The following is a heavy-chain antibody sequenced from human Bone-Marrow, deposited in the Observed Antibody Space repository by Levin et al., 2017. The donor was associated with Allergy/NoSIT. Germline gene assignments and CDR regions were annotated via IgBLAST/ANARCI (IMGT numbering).Heavy chain of an antibody. CDR3: ARGRILEWLFIDW. Sequence: TGGSLRLSCAVAGFTVSNHYMSWVRQAPGKGLEWVSVIYAGGSTHYADSVTGRVSISRDSSQNTLYLQMDSLRVEDTAVYYCARGRILEWLFIDWWGQGTLVTVSS. CDR2: IYAGGST. V-gene: IGHV3-66*01. D-gene: IGHD3-3*01. CDR1: GFTVSNHY. J-gene: IGHJ4*02.